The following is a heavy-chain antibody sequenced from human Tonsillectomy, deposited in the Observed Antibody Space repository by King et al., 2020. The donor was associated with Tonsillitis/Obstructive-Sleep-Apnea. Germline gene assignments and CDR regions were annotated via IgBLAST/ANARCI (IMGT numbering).Heavy chain of an antibody. CDR2: FDPEDGET. CDR3: AAALGPTTVVTNYYHYYLDV. V-gene: IGHV1-24*01. Sequence: QLVQSGAEMKKPGASVKVSCKVSEYTLTELSMHWVRQAPGKGLEWMGVFDPEDGETIYAQKFQGRVTMTEDTSADTAYIELSSRRSEDTAIYYCAAALGPTTVVTNYYHYYLDVWGKGTTVTVSS. CDR1: EYTLTELS. J-gene: IGHJ6*03. D-gene: IGHD4-23*01.